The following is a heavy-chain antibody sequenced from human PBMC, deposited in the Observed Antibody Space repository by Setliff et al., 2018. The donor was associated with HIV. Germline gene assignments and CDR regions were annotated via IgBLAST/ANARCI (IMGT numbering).Heavy chain of an antibody. Sequence: ASVKVSCKASGGTFSSYAISWVRQAPGQGLEWMGWMNPNSGNTGYSQKFQGRVTITRDTSANTAYMELTNLRSDDSAIYYCARVSGGRPGNYYYAMDVWGQGTTVTVSS. CDR1: GGTFSSYA. CDR2: MNPNSGNT. D-gene: IGHD1-26*01. CDR3: ARVSGGRPGNYYYAMDV. V-gene: IGHV1-8*03. J-gene: IGHJ6*02.